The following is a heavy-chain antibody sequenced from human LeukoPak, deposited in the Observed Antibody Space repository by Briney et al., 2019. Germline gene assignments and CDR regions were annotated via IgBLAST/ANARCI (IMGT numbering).Heavy chain of an antibody. Sequence: PGGSLRLSCAASGFTFSSYAMNWVRQAPGKGLECVSGISGSGGSTYYADSVKGRFTISRDNPKNTLYLQMNSLRADDTAIYYCAKTIWYSSEYYFDYWGQGTLVTVSS. D-gene: IGHD6-25*01. CDR1: GFTFSSYA. V-gene: IGHV3-23*01. J-gene: IGHJ4*02. CDR2: ISGSGGST. CDR3: AKTIWYSSEYYFDY.